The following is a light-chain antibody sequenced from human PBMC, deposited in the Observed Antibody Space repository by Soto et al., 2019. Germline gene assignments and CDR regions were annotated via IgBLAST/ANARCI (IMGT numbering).Light chain of an antibody. J-gene: IGKJ2*03. Sequence: IQMTQSPSSLSASVGDRVTITCRASQRITTYLNWYQQKPGEAPKLLISTSGTLQRGVPSRFSGSGSGTDFSLTITALRPEDFANYFCQQTYSTPYSFGQGTKLE. CDR2: TSG. CDR1: QRITTY. CDR3: QQTYSTPYS. V-gene: IGKV1-39*01.